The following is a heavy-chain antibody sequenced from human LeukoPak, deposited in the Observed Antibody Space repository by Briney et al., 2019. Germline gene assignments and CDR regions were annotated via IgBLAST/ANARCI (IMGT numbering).Heavy chain of an antibody. D-gene: IGHD2-21*02. V-gene: IGHV4-30-2*01. CDR1: GGSISSGGYS. CDR3: ARVAGIEGDYYFDY. Sequence: SQTLSPTCAVSGGSISSGGYSWSWIRQPPGKGLEWIGYIYHSGSTYYNPSLKSRVTISVDRSKNQFSLKLSSVTAADTAVYYCARVAGIEGDYYFDYWGQGTLVTVSS. CDR2: IYHSGST. J-gene: IGHJ4*02.